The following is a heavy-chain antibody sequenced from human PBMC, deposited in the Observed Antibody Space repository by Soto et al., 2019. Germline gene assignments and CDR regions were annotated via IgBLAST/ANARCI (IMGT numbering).Heavy chain of an antibody. D-gene: IGHD2-21*01. CDR1: GFTFSTYA. CDR2: IINTGVRT. V-gene: IGHV3-23*01. CDR3: VKEHGDSFSDY. Sequence: GRSLRLSCAASGFTFSTYAISWVRQAPGKGLDWISAIINTGVRTYYADSVKGRFTISRDNSKNTVYLQMNSLRAEDTAVYYCVKEHGDSFSDYWGQGT. J-gene: IGHJ4*02.